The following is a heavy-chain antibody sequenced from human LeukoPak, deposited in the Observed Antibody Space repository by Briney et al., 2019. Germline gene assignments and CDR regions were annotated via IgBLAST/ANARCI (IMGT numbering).Heavy chain of an antibody. Sequence: ASVKVSCKASGYTFTGYYMHWVRQAPGQGLEWMGWINPNSGGTNYAQKFQGRVTMTRDTSISTAYMELSRLRSDDTAVYYCACPRVVPAAMPDYWGQGPLVTVSS. CDR3: ACPRVVPAAMPDY. J-gene: IGHJ4*02. D-gene: IGHD2-2*01. V-gene: IGHV1-2*02. CDR1: GYTFTGYY. CDR2: INPNSGGT.